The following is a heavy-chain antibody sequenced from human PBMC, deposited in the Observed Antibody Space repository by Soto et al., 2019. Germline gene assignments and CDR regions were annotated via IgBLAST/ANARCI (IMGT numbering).Heavy chain of an antibody. V-gene: IGHV3-74*01. J-gene: IGHJ4*02. CDR1: GFTFSSYW. CDR2: IKSDGSGT. CDR3: ARGDGDYYDGNGYLGRH. Sequence: EVQLVESGGGLVQLGGSLRLSCAASGFTFSSYWMHWVRQAPGKGLVWVSRIKSDGSGTYYADSVKGRFTISRDNAQNTLYRQMNSLRAEDTAVYYCARGDGDYYDGNGYLGRHWGQGTLVTVSS. D-gene: IGHD3-22*01.